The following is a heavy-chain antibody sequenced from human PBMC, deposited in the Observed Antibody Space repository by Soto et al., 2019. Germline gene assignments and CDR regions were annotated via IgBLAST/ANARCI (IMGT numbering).Heavy chain of an antibody. CDR1: VFTFGNYA. CDR3: AKTQGFFDY. CDR2: ITGSGDIT. Sequence: GWSLRLSCASSVFTFGNYAMTWVRQAPGKGLEWVSVITGSGDITDYADSLKGRFTISRDNSKNTLYLQMNSLRADDTAVYYCAKTQGFFDYWGQGTLVTVSS. J-gene: IGHJ4*02. V-gene: IGHV3-23*01.